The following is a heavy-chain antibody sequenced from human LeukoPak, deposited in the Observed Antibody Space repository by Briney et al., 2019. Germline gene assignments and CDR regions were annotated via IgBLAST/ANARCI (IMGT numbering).Heavy chain of an antibody. CDR3: ARDFMGRLDY. D-gene: IGHD3-10*01. Sequence: GRSLRLSCAASGFTFSSYAMHWVRQAPGKGLEWVAVISYDGSNEYYADSVKGRFTISRDNSRNTLYLQMNSLRAEDTAVYYCARDFMGRLDYWGQGTLVTVSS. CDR1: GFTFSSYA. J-gene: IGHJ4*02. CDR2: ISYDGSNE. V-gene: IGHV3-30-3*01.